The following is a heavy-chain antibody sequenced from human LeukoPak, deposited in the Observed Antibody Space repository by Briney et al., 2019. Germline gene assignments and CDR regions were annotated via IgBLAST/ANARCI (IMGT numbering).Heavy chain of an antibody. D-gene: IGHD6-19*01. Sequence: SETLSLTCAVYGGSFSGYYWSWLRQPPGKGLEWIGEINHSGSTNYNPSLKSRVTISVGTSKNQFSLKLSSVTAADTAVYYCARVGLSSGWYGDYWGQGTLVTVSS. CDR2: INHSGST. CDR3: ARVGLSSGWYGDY. CDR1: GGSFSGYY. V-gene: IGHV4-34*01. J-gene: IGHJ4*02.